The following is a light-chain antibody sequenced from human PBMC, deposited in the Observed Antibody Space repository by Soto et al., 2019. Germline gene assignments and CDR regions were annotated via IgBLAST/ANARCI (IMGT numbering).Light chain of an antibody. CDR3: QSYDSSLSGSYV. CDR1: SSNIGAGYD. V-gene: IGLV1-40*01. Sequence: QPVLTQPPSVSGAPGQRVTISCTGSSSNIGAGYDVHWYQQLPGTAPKLLIYGNSNRPSGVPDRFSGSKSGTSASRAITGLQAEDEADYYCQSYDSSLSGSYVFGTGTKVTVL. CDR2: GNS. J-gene: IGLJ1*01.